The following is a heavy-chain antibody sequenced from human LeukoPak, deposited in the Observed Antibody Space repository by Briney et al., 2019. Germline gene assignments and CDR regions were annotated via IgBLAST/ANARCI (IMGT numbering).Heavy chain of an antibody. D-gene: IGHD2/OR15-2a*01. V-gene: IGHV5-51*01. J-gene: IGHJ5*02. Sequence: GEELKTSCKGSACGFTSYWSWCGRQMPGTRLEWMGRIYAVDSNTRYNPSLQGQVTISADKSMTTAYLQWTSLKASDSAIYYCVRDCNSTCCDPWGQGTLVTVSS. CDR3: VRDCNSTCCDP. CDR1: ACGFTSYW. CDR2: IYAVDSNT.